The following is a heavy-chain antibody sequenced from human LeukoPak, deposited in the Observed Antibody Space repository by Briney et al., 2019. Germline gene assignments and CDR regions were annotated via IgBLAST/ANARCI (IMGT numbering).Heavy chain of an antibody. CDR1: GFTFSSYG. J-gene: IGHJ4*02. D-gene: IGHD2-15*01. CDR2: IWYDGSNK. Sequence: GGSLRLSCAASGFTFSSYGIHWVRQAPGKGLEWVAVIWYDGSNKYYADSVKGRFTIPRDNSKNTLSLQMNSLRAEDTAVYYCARDWCSGGRCFSSFDFWGQGTLVTVSS. CDR3: ARDWCSGGRCFSSFDF. V-gene: IGHV3-33*01.